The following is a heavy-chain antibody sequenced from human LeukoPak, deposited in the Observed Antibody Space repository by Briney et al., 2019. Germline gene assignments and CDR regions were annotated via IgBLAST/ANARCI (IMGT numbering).Heavy chain of an antibody. Sequence: GGSLRLSCAASGFTFSSYAMHWVRQAPGKGLEYVSAISSNGGSTYYANSVKGRFTISRDNSKNTLYLQMGSLRAEDMAVYYCARATQDYFDYWGQGTLVTVSS. J-gene: IGHJ4*02. D-gene: IGHD2-15*01. V-gene: IGHV3-64*01. CDR3: ARATQDYFDY. CDR1: GFTFSSYA. CDR2: ISSNGGST.